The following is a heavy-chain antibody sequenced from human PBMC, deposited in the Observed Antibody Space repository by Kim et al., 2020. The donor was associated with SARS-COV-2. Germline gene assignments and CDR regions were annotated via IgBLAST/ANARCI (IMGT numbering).Heavy chain of an antibody. D-gene: IGHD3-10*01. CDR3: TRLVPGDY. V-gene: IGHV3-73*01. Sequence: RCATAYSGSVKCRFTISSDESKNTAYLQMNSLNTEDTAVYYCTRLVPGDYWGQGTLVTVSS. J-gene: IGHJ4*02. CDR2: RCAT.